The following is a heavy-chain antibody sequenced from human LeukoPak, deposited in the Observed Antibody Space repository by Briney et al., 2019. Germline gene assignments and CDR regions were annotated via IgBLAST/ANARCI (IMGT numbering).Heavy chain of an antibody. D-gene: IGHD4-23*01. CDR2: ISSSGSTI. CDR1: GFTFSDYY. V-gene: IGHV3-11*01. J-gene: IGHJ4*02. Sequence: GGSLRLSCAASGFTFSDYYMSWIHQAPGKGLEWVSYISSSGSTIYYADPVKGRFTISRDNGKNSLYLQMNSLRAEDTAVHYRARRDYGGKVDYWGQGALVTVSS. CDR3: ARRDYGGKVDY.